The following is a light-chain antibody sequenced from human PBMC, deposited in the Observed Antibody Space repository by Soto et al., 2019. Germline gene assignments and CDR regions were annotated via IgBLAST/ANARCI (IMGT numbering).Light chain of an antibody. Sequence: EIVITQSPATLSVSPGERATLSCKASQSVSRTLAWYQQKPGQAPRLLIYGASTRATGIPARFSGSGSGTEFTLTISSLQSEDFAIYYCQQCYNWPWTCGQGTKVDIK. CDR2: GAS. J-gene: IGKJ1*01. CDR1: QSVSRT. V-gene: IGKV3-15*01. CDR3: QQCYNWPWT.